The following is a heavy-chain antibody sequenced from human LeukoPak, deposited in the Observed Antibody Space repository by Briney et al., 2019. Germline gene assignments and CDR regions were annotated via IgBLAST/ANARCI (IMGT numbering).Heavy chain of an antibody. Sequence: GGSLRLSCAASGFTFSSNWMNWVRQGPGQGLEGVSHIDPDGNTIRYADSVKGRFTISRDNAKNTVYLQMSSLRAEDTAVYYCANMAVPALGQGTLVTVSS. J-gene: IGHJ5*02. CDR2: IDPDGNTI. D-gene: IGHD6-19*01. CDR3: ANMAVPA. V-gene: IGHV3-74*01. CDR1: GFTFSSNW.